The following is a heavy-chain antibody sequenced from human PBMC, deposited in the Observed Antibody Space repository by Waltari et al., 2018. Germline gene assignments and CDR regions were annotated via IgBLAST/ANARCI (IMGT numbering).Heavy chain of an antibody. CDR1: GYKFTDFW. CDR2: IDPADSYT. V-gene: IGHV5-10-1*01. D-gene: IGHD3-9*01. Sequence: ESLRISCQASGYKFTDFWIIWVRQVPGKGLEWMGKIDPADSYTFYSPSFQGHVTISADKSINTAYLQWSSLKASYTAIYFCARRISRYNRNTAPYTWIDPWGQGTLVTVSS. CDR3: ARRISRYNRNTAPYTWIDP. J-gene: IGHJ5*02.